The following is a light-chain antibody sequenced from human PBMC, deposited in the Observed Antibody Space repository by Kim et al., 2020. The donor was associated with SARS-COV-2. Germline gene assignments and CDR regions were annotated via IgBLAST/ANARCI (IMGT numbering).Light chain of an antibody. J-gene: IGKJ4*01. Sequence: EIVMTQSPATLSVSPGERVTLSCRASKTVDRNLAWYQQKGGQPPRLLIYRASTRATDIPDRFSGSGSGTEFTLTIHSLRSEDSGNYYCQQLSKCPLTVGGGTKVDIK. CDR1: KTVDRN. CDR2: RAS. V-gene: IGKV3-15*01. CDR3: QQLSKCPLT.